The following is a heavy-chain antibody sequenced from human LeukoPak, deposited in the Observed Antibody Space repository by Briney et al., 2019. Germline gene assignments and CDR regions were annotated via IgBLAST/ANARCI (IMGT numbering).Heavy chain of an antibody. CDR1: GFTFSSYG. CDR2: ISYDGSNK. J-gene: IGHJ4*02. V-gene: IGHV3-30*18. D-gene: IGHD6-19*01. Sequence: PGGSLRLSCAASGFTFSSYGMHWVRQAPGKGLEWVAVISYDGSNKYYADSVKGRFTISRDNSKNTLYLQMNSLRAEDTAVYYCAKRAGDYWGQGTLVTVSS. CDR3: AKRAGDY.